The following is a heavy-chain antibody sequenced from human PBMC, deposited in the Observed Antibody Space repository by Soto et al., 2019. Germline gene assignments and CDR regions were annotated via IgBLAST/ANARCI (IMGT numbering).Heavy chain of an antibody. V-gene: IGHV3-11*01. CDR3: ARDGIVLPTTQYFDL. CDR2: ISSSGSTI. J-gene: IGHJ2*01. Sequence: QVQLVESGGGLVKPGGSLRLSCAASGFTFSDYYMSWIRQAPGKGLEWVSYISSSGSTIYYAASVKGRFTIPRDNAKYSLYLKMNSLRAEDTAVYYCARDGIVLPTTQYFDLWGRGTLVPVSS. CDR1: GFTFSDYY. D-gene: IGHD5-12*01.